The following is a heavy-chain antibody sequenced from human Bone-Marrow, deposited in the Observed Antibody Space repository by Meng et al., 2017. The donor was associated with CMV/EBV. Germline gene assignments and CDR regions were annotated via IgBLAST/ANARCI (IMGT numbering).Heavy chain of an antibody. CDR1: GYTFTSYY. V-gene: IGHV1-46*01. CDR2: INPSGGST. J-gene: IGHJ4*02. Sequence: ASVKVSCKASGYTFTSYYMHWVRQAPGQGLEWMGIINPSGGSTSYAQKFQGRVTMTTDTSTSTAYMELRSLRSDDTAVYYCARVLVVVSGGMDVWGQGTLVTVYS. CDR3: ARVLVVVSGGMDV. D-gene: IGHD2-21*01.